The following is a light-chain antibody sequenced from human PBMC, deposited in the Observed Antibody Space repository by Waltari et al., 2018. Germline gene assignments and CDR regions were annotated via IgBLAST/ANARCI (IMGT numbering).Light chain of an antibody. V-gene: IGKV3-15*01. CDR1: QSVSSN. CDR3: QQYNNWPPV. J-gene: IGKJ1*01. CDR2: GAS. Sequence: IVMTQSPATLSVSPGDRATLSCRASQSVSSNLAWYQQKPGQAPRLLIYGASTRATGIPARFSGSGSGTEFTLTISSLQSEDFAFYYCQQYNNWPPVFGQGTKVEIK.